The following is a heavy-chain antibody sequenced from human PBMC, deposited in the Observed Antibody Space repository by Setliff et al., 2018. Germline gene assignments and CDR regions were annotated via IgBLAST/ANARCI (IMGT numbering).Heavy chain of an antibody. CDR2: ISGRGGST. D-gene: IGHD1-26*01. J-gene: IGHJ4*02. CDR3: ARDLSGWVRWELAYY. Sequence: GGSLRLSCAASGFTFSTYAMSWVRQAPGKGLEWVSAISGRGGSTFYADSVKGRFTISRDNSKNTLYLQMNSLRAEDTAVYYCARDLSGWVRWELAYYWGQGTLVTVSS. V-gene: IGHV3-23*01. CDR1: GFTFSTYA.